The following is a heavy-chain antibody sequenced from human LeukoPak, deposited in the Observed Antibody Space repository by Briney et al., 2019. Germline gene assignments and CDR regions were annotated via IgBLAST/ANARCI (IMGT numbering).Heavy chain of an antibody. D-gene: IGHD3-22*01. CDR2: IYYSGST. CDR3: ARHNPDSSGYYYFAFGLDAFDI. J-gene: IGHJ3*02. Sequence: SETLSLTCTVSGGSISSSSYYWGWIRQPPGTGLEWIGSIYYSGSTYYNPSLKSRVTISVDTSKNQFSLKLSSVTAADTAVYYCARHNPDSSGYYYFAFGLDAFDIWGQGTMVTVSS. CDR1: GGSISSSSYY. V-gene: IGHV4-39*01.